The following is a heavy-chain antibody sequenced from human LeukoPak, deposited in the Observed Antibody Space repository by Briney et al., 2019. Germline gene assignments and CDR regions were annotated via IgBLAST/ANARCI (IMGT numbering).Heavy chain of an antibody. J-gene: IGHJ6*04. V-gene: IGHV3-11*04. D-gene: IGHD3-9*01. CDR1: GGSFSGYY. CDR2: ISSSGSTI. Sequence: LSLTCAVYGGSFSGYYWSWIRQAPGKGLEWVSYISSSGSTIYYADSVKGRFTISRDNAKNSLYLQMNSLRAEDTAVYYCARDTPLRYFDWLDVWGKGTTVTISS. CDR3: ARDTPLRYFDWLDV.